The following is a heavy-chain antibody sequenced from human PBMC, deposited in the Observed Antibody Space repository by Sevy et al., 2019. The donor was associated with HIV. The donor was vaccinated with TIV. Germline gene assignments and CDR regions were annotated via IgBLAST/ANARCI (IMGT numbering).Heavy chain of an antibody. CDR2: TYYRSKWYN. Sequence: SQTLSLTCAISGDSVSSNSAAWNWIRQSPSRGLEWLGRTYYRSKWYNDYAVSVKSRITINPDTSKNQFSLQPNSVTPEDTAVYYCARTVLLWFGDETTRYYFDYWGQGTLVTVSS. V-gene: IGHV6-1*01. D-gene: IGHD3-10*01. CDR3: ARTVLLWFGDETTRYYFDY. J-gene: IGHJ4*02. CDR1: GDSVSSNSAA.